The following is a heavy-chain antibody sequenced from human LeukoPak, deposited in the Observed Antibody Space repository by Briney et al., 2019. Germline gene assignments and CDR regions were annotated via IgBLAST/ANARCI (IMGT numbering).Heavy chain of an antibody. CDR1: GGSISSYY. D-gene: IGHD2-2*01. J-gene: IGHJ4*02. Sequence: SETLSLTCTVSGGSISSYYWSWIRQPPGKGLEWIGNIYYSGSTNYNPSLKSRVTISVDTSKNQFSLKLSSVTAADTAVYYCAREGPYCSSTSCYPERWGQGTLVTVSS. CDR2: IYYSGST. CDR3: AREGPYCSSTSCYPER. V-gene: IGHV4-59*01.